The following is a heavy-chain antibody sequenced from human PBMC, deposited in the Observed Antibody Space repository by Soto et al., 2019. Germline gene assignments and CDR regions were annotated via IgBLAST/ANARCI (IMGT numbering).Heavy chain of an antibody. Sequence: PSETLSLTCAVSVYSISSGYYWGWIRQPPWKGLEWIASMHHSGSTYYTPSLKSRVTILLYTSRNQFSLKLSSVTAADTAVYYCARESSGNYLSSVEYWGQGTLVTVSS. D-gene: IGHD1-26*01. CDR3: ARESSGNYLSSVEY. J-gene: IGHJ4*02. CDR2: MHHSGST. CDR1: VYSISSGYY. V-gene: IGHV4-38-2*02.